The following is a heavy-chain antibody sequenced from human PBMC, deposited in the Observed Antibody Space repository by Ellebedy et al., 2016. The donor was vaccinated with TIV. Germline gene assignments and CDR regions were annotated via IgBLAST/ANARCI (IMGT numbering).Heavy chain of an antibody. J-gene: IGHJ5*02. CDR1: GGSISSSSYY. V-gene: IGHV4-39*07. D-gene: IGHD1-26*01. CDR3: ARVPLGSYWFDP. Sequence: SETLSLTXTVSGGSISSSSYYWGWIRQPPGKGLEWIGSIYYSGSTYYNPSLKSRVTISVDTSKNQFSLKLSSVTAADTAVYYCARVPLGSYWFDPWGQGTLVTVSS. CDR2: IYYSGST.